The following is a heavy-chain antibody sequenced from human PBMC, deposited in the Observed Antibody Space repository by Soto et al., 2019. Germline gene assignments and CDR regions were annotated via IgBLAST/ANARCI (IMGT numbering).Heavy chain of an antibody. V-gene: IGHV5-51*01. CDR1: VYSFTSYW. J-gene: IGHJ4*02. D-gene: IGHD5-18*01. CDR3: AGPTQGAMVIN. Sequence: GESLKISCKGSVYSFTSYWIGWVRQMPGKGLEWMGIIYPGDSNTRYSPSLQGQVTISVDKSISTAYLQWSSLKATDTAMYYCAGPTQGAMVINWGQGTLVTVSS. CDR2: IYPGDSNT.